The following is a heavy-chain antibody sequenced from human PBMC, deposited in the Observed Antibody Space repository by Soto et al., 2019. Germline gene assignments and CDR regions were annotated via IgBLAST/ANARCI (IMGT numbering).Heavy chain of an antibody. D-gene: IGHD2-21*02. J-gene: IGHJ4*02. Sequence: SVKVSCKASGGTFSSYAISWVRQVPGQGLEWMGGIIPIFGTANYAQKFQGRVTITADESTSTAYMELSSLRSEDTAVYYCARAFVVTAIQDYFDYWGQGTLVTVSS. CDR2: IIPIFGTA. CDR1: GGTFSSYA. V-gene: IGHV1-69*13. CDR3: ARAFVVTAIQDYFDY.